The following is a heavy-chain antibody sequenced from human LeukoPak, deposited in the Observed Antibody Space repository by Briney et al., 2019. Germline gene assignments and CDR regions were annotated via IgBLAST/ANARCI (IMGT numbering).Heavy chain of an antibody. CDR2: IIPIFGTA. CDR3: ARETDYGSGSSGY. D-gene: IGHD3-10*01. CDR1: GGTFSSYA. Sequence: GSSVKVSCKASGGTFSSYAISWVRQAPGQGLEWMGRIIPIFGTANYAQKFQGRVTITTDESTSTAYMELSSLRSEDTAVYYCARETDYGSGSSGYWGQGTLVTVSS. J-gene: IGHJ4*02. V-gene: IGHV1-69*05.